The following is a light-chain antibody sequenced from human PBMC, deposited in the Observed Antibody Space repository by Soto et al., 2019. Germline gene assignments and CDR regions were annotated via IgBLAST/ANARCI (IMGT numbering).Light chain of an antibody. J-gene: IGLJ2*01. CDR1: SSDVGTYNY. Sequence: QSALTQPASVSGSPGQSITISCTGTSSDVGTYNYVSWYQQHPGKAPKLMIYDVSYRPSGVSDRFSGSKSGNTASLTISGLQAEDEAYYYCISYTSSSTSVVFGGGTKVTVL. CDR2: DVS. CDR3: ISYTSSSTSVV. V-gene: IGLV2-14*01.